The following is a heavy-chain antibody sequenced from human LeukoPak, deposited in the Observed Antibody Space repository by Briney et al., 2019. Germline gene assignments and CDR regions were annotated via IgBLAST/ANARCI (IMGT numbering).Heavy chain of an antibody. CDR3: ARVFLAGFSFDY. CDR2: INHSGST. Sequence: SETLSLTCGVYGGFFSGYYWSWIRHPPGGGLEWIGEINHSGSTNYNPSLKSRVTISVDTSKNQFSLKLSSVTAADTAVYYCARVFLAGFSFDYWGQGTLVTVSS. CDR1: GGFFSGYY. D-gene: IGHD3-10*01. J-gene: IGHJ4*02. V-gene: IGHV4-34*01.